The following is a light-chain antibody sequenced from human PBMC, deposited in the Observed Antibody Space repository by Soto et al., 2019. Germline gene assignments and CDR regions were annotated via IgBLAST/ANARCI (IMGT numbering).Light chain of an antibody. CDR3: NSYTGSSTRGV. Sequence: QSALTQPASVSGSPGQSITISCTGTSSDVGGYNYVSWYQQHPGKAPKLMIYDVSNRPSGVSNRFSGSKSGNAASLTISGLQAEDEADYYCNSYTGSSTRGVFGGGTKVTVL. CDR2: DVS. CDR1: SSDVGGYNY. V-gene: IGLV2-14*03. J-gene: IGLJ3*02.